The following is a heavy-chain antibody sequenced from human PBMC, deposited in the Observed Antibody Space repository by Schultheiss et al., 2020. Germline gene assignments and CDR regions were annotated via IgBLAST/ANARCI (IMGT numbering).Heavy chain of an antibody. CDR3: ARDYGSGLYYYMDD. V-gene: IGHV1-2*06. D-gene: IGHD3-10*01. CDR1: GYTFTGYY. Sequence: ASVKVSCKASGYTFTGYYMHWVRQAPGQGLEWMGRINPNSGGTNYAQKFQGRVTMTRDTSISTAYMELSRLRSDDTAVYYCARDYGSGLYYYMDDWGKGTTVTVSS. CDR2: INPNSGGT. J-gene: IGHJ6*03.